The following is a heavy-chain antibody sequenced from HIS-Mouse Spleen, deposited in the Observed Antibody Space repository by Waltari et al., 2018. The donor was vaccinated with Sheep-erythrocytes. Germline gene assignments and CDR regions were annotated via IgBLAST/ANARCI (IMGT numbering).Heavy chain of an antibody. CDR3: ARVASGATFDY. CDR2: ISSSSSYI. D-gene: IGHD1-26*01. CDR1: GFTFSSYS. V-gene: IGHV3-21*01. J-gene: IGHJ4*02. Sequence: ASGFTFSSYSMNWVRQAPGKGLEWVSSISSSSSYIDYADSVKGRFTISRDNAKNSLYLQMNSLRAEDTAVYYCARVASGATFDYWGQGTLVTVSS.